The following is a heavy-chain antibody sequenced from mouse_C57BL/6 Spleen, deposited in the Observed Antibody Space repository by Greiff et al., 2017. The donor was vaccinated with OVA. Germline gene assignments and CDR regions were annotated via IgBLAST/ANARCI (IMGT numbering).Heavy chain of an antibody. CDR1: GYTFTSYW. V-gene: IGHV1-55*01. CDR3: ARRHYDYDGLYFDY. D-gene: IGHD2-4*01. Sequence: VKLQQPGAELVKPGASVKMSCKASGYTFTSYWITWVKQRPGQGLEWIGDIYPGSGSTNYNEKFKSKATLTVDTSSSTAYMQLSSLTSEDSAVYYCARRHYDYDGLYFDYWGQGTTLTVSS. CDR2: IYPGSGST. J-gene: IGHJ2*01.